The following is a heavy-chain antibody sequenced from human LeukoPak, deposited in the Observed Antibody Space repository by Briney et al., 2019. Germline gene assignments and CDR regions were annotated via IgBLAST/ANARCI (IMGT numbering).Heavy chain of an antibody. J-gene: IGHJ3*02. CDR2: TYYRSKWYN. CDR1: GDSVSSNSVT. V-gene: IGHV6-1*01. CDR3: ARARSGAFDI. Sequence: SQTLSLTCVISGDSVSSNSVTWNWVRQSPSRGLEWLGRTYYRSKWYNDYAESLKGPITVTPDTSKNQFSLQLNSVTPEDTAMYYCARARSGAFDIWGQGTMVTVSS.